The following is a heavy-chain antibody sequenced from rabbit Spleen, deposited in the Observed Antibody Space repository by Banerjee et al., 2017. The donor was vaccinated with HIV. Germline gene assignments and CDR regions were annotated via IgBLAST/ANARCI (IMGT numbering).Heavy chain of an antibody. V-gene: IGHV1S47*01. CDR2: IYTTSGNT. CDR1: GFDFSRYG. J-gene: IGHJ3*01. CDR3: ARDPYANGGYNYAL. Sequence: QEQLVETGGGLVQPGGSLTLSCKASGFDFSRYGMSWVRQAPGKGLELIACIYTTSGNTWYASWVNGRFTISRSISLNTVDLQMTSLTAADTATYFCARDPYANGGYNYALWGQGTLVTVS. D-gene: IGHD6-1*01.